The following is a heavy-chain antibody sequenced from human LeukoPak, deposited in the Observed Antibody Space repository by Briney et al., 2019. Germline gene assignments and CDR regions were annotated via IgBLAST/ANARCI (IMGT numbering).Heavy chain of an antibody. J-gene: IGHJ4*02. V-gene: IGHV1-3*01. CDR2: INAGNGNT. D-gene: IGHD3-10*01. CDR3: ARDYYGSGSPGSFDY. Sequence: ASVKVSCKASGYTFTSYAMHWVRQAPGQRLEWMGCINAGNGNTKYSQKFQGRVTITRDTSASTAYMELSSLRSEDTAVYYCARDYYGSGSPGSFDYWGQGTLVTVSS. CDR1: GYTFTSYA.